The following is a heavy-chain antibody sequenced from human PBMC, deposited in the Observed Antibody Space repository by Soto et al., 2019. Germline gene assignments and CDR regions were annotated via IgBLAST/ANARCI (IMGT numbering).Heavy chain of an antibody. J-gene: IGHJ4*02. CDR2: IYYSGST. CDR3: ARSPRSSSSPPTGY. Sequence: PSETLSLTCTVSGGSISSGDYYWSWIRQPPGKGLEWIGYIYYSGSTYYNPSLKSRVTISVDTSKNQFSLKLSSVTAADTAVYYCARSPRSSSSPPTGYWGPGTLVTVSS. CDR1: GGSISSGDYY. D-gene: IGHD6-6*01. V-gene: IGHV4-30-4*01.